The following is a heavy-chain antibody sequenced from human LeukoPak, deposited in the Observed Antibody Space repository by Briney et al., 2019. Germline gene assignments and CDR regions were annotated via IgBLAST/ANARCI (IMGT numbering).Heavy chain of an antibody. D-gene: IGHD2-15*01. CDR2: INHSGST. J-gene: IGHJ4*02. V-gene: IGHV4-34*01. CDR3: ARDFFYCSGGSCSRGFDY. CDR1: GGSFSGYY. Sequence: SETLSLTCAVYGGSFSGYYWSWIRQPPGKGLEWIGEINHSGSTNYNPSLKSRVTISVDTSKNQFSLKLSSVTAADTAVYYCARDFFYCSGGSCSRGFDYWGQGTLVTVSS.